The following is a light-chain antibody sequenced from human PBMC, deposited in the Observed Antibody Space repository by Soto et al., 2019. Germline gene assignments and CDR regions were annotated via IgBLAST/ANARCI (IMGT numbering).Light chain of an antibody. CDR2: ATS. J-gene: IGKJ1*01. CDR3: LQDYNYPRT. CDR1: QGIRTE. V-gene: IGKV1-6*01. Sequence: LQMTQSPSSLSASVGDRVTITCRASQGIRTELGWYQQKPGKAPKVLIYATSSLQSGVPSRFSGNGSGTQFTLPVSSLQPADFAPYYCLQDYNYPRTFCQGAKVEIK.